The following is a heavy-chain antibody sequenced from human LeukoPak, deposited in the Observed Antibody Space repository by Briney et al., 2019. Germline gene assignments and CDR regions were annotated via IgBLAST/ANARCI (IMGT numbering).Heavy chain of an antibody. V-gene: IGHV4-4*07. CDR2: IYSCGST. J-gene: IGHJ4*02. CDR3: ARVSGGWYFDS. CDR1: GGSISNYY. D-gene: IGHD6-19*01. Sequence: PSETLSLTCTVSGGSISNYYWGWSRQPAGKGLEYIGRIYSCGSTNYNPSLKSRVTMSVDTSKNQFSLNLNSVTAADTAVYYCARVSGGWYFDSWGQGILVTVSS.